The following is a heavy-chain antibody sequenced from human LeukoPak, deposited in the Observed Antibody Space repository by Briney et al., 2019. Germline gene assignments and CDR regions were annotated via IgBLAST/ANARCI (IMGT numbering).Heavy chain of an antibody. Sequence: ASVKVSCKASGYTFTGYYMHWVRRAPGQGLEWMGWINPNSGGTNYAQKFQGRVTMTRDTSISTAYMELSRLRSDDTAVYYCARIDYYGSGSAFDIWGQGTMVTVSS. CDR2: INPNSGGT. CDR1: GYTFTGYY. V-gene: IGHV1-2*02. CDR3: ARIDYYGSGSAFDI. J-gene: IGHJ3*02. D-gene: IGHD3-10*01.